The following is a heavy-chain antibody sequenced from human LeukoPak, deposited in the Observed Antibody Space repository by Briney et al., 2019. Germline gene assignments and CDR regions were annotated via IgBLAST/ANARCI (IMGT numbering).Heavy chain of an antibody. CDR2: ISYDGSNE. J-gene: IGHJ4*02. CDR3: AIVDSSSGGGSDY. Sequence: PGGSLRLSCAASGFTFRSFGMHWVRQAPGKGLEWVALISYDGSNEYYADSVKGRFTISRDNSKNTLYLQMNSLRAEDTALYYCAIVDSSSGGGSDYWGQGTLVTVSS. D-gene: IGHD6-13*01. V-gene: IGHV3-30*03. CDR1: GFTFRSFG.